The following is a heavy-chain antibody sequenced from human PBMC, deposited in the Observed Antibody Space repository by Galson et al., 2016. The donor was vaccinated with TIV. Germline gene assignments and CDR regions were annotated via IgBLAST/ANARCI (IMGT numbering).Heavy chain of an antibody. J-gene: IGHJ4*02. D-gene: IGHD3-9*01. CDR2: IKPNRGDT. CDR3: ARGFGVLTGKYLPKDFDY. CDR1: GYTFSNFG. V-gene: IGHV1-2*02. Sequence: SVKVSCKASGYTFSNFGISWVRQAPGQGLEWMGWIKPNRGDTNVAQKFRGRVTMTRDTSLTTAYLALGGLRSDDTAVYYCARGFGVLTGKYLPKDFDYWGQGTLVTVSS.